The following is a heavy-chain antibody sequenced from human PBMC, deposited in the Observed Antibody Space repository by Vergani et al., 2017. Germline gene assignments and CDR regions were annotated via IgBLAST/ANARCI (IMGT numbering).Heavy chain of an antibody. CDR2: TWYDGNNK. Sequence: QVQLVESGGGVVQPGRSLRLSCAASGFTFNQYGMHWVRQAPGKGLEWVAVTWYDGNNKQYADSVKGRFTISRDNSKSTMYLQMNSLRDEETGVYYCARDLRLLYNRFDPWGQGTVVTVSS. CDR3: ARDLRLLYNRFDP. J-gene: IGHJ5*02. D-gene: IGHD1-14*01. V-gene: IGHV3-33*01. CDR1: GFTFNQYG.